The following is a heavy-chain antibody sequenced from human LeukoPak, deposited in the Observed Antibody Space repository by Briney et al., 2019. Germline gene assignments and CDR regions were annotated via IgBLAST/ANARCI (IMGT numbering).Heavy chain of an antibody. CDR3: AKAVGQWLVPYWYFDL. J-gene: IGHJ2*01. CDR1: GFTFDDHA. CDR2: ISWNSGSI. D-gene: IGHD6-19*01. V-gene: IGHV3-9*01. Sequence: GGSLRLSCAASGFTFDDHAMHWVRQAPGKGLEWVSGISWNSGSIGYADSVKGRFTISRDNAKNSLYLQMNSLRAEDTALYYCAKAVGQWLVPYWYFDLWGRGTLVTVSS.